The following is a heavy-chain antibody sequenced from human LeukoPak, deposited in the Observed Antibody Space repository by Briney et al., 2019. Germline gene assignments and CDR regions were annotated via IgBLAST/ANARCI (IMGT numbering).Heavy chain of an antibody. CDR3: ARMTGVWVDTWYTGACDI. CDR2: IGASGSTI. CDR1: GFMFRSHE. J-gene: IGHJ3*02. Sequence: PGGSLRLSCAASGFMFRSHEMNWVRQAPGKGLEWVSYIGASGSTIYYADSVRGRFTISRDNAKNSLSLQMNSLRAEDTAIYYCARMTGVWVDTWYTGACDIWGQGTMVTVSS. D-gene: IGHD6-13*01. V-gene: IGHV3-48*03.